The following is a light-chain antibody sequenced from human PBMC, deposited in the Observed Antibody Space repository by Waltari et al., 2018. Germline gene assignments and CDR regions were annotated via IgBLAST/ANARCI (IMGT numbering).Light chain of an antibody. CDR3: SSFISSSSFV. Sequence: QSALTQPASVSGSPGQSINISCTGTIRDVGGYKYVSWYQQHPGDVPRLLIYDVVKRPSGVSSRFSGSKSDNTARLTISGLQAADEAHYYCSSFISSSSFVFGSGTKVTV. V-gene: IGLV2-14*03. CDR1: IRDVGGYKY. CDR2: DVV. J-gene: IGLJ1*01.